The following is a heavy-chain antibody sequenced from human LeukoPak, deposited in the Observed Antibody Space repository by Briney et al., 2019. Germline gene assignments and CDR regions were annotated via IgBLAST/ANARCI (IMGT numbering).Heavy chain of an antibody. D-gene: IGHD3-22*01. V-gene: IGHV4-4*07. CDR1: AGSISSYH. CDR2: IYTSGST. J-gene: IGHJ4*02. CDR3: ARADSSGYYYGY. Sequence: SETLSLTCTVSAGSISSYHWSCIRQPAGKGLEWIGRIYTSGSTNYNPSPKSRVTMSVDTSKNQFFLKLSSVTAAATAAYYCARADSSGYYYGYWGKGTLVTVSS.